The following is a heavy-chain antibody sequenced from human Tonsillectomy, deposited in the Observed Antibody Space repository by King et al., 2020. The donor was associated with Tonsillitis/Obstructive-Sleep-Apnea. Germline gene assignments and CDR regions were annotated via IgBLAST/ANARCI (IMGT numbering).Heavy chain of an antibody. CDR2: IYPGDSDT. Sequence: QLVQSGAEVKKPGDSLKISCKGSGYSFTSYWIGWVRQMPGKGLEWMGIIYPGDSDTRYSSSFHCQGTISAAKSISTAYLQWSSLKASDTAMYYCARGEIGSGTYYYYYMDVWGKGTTVTVSS. CDR1: GYSFTSYW. D-gene: IGHD3-10*01. CDR3: ARGEIGSGTYYYYYMDV. V-gene: IGHV5-51*01. J-gene: IGHJ6*03.